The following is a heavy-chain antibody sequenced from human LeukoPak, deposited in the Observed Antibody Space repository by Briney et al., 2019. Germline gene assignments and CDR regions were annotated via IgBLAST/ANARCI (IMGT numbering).Heavy chain of an antibody. CDR3: ARVSAAGFPFDY. J-gene: IGHJ4*02. V-gene: IGHV4-4*07. D-gene: IGHD6-13*01. Sequence: SETLSLTCTVSGGSITSYYWSWVRQPAGKGLEWIGRIYTSGSTNYNPSLKSRVHMSVDTSKNQFSLKLSSVTAADTAVYYCARVSAAGFPFDYWGQETLVTLSS. CDR2: IYTSGST. CDR1: GGSITSYY.